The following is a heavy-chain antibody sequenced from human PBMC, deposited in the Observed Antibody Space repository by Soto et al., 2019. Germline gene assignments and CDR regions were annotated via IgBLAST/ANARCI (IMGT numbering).Heavy chain of an antibody. CDR1: GFTFTSSA. V-gene: IGHV1-58*01. CDR2: IVVGSGNT. D-gene: IGHD3-22*01. J-gene: IGHJ6*02. CDR3: AALRDYYDSSGNGIDV. Sequence: SVKVSCKASGFTFTSSAVQWVRQARGQRLEWIGWIVVGSGNTNYAQKFQERVTITRDMSTSTAYMELSSLRSEDTAVYYCAALRDYYDSSGNGIDVWGQGTTVTVSS.